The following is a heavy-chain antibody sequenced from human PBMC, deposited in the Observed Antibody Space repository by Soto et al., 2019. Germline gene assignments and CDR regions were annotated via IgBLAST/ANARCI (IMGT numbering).Heavy chain of an antibody. CDR2: IYHSGST. Sequence: SETLSLTCAVSGGSISSGGYSWSWIRQPPGKGLEWIGYIYHSGSTYYNPSLKSRVTISVDRSKNQFSLKLSSVTAADTAAYYCARGGESIAAADFDYWGQGTLVTVSS. CDR1: GGSISSGGYS. CDR3: ARGGESIAAADFDY. D-gene: IGHD6-13*01. J-gene: IGHJ4*02. V-gene: IGHV4-30-2*01.